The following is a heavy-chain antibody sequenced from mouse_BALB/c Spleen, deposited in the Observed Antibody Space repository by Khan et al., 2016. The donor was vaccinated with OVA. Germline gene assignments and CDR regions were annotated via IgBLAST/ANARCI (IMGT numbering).Heavy chain of an antibody. CDR3: ARGGYSSFAY. V-gene: IGHV1-5*01. J-gene: IGHJ3*01. D-gene: IGHD1-3*01. CDR2: IYPGNSDT. Sequence: EVQLQQSGTVLARPGASVKMSCKASGYSFTSYLIHWVKQRPGQGLEWIVDIYPGNSDTTYNQKFKDKAKLTADTSANTVYMELSSLTNEGSAVDDSARGGYSSFAYWGQGTLVTVSA. CDR1: GYSFTSYL.